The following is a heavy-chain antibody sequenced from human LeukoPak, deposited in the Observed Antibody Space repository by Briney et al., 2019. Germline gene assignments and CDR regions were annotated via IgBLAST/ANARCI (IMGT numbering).Heavy chain of an antibody. CDR1: GDSVSSNSAA. J-gene: IGHJ4*02. CDR3: ARGSSGYLY. V-gene: IGHV6-1*01. CDR2: TYYRSKWYN. Sequence: SQTLALICGISGDSVSSNSAAWDWSRQSPSRGLEWLGRTYYRSKWYNDYAVSVKSRITINPDTSKNQFSLQLNSVTPEDTAVYYCARGSSGYLYWGQGTLVTVSS. D-gene: IGHD5-12*01.